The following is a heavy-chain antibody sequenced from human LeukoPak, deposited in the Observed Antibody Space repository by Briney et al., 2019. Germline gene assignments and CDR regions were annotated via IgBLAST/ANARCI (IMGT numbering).Heavy chain of an antibody. CDR3: ARAKNPYYFYYYMDF. J-gene: IGHJ6*03. CDR1: GYSISSGHY. CDR2: IYHSGSS. V-gene: IGHV4-38-2*01. Sequence: SETLSLTCAVSGYSISSGHYWVWIRQPPGKGLEYIGNIYHSGSSHYNPSLKSRVTISVDTANNQFSLRLSSVTAADTAVYYCARAKNPYYFYYYMDFWGRGTTVTVSS.